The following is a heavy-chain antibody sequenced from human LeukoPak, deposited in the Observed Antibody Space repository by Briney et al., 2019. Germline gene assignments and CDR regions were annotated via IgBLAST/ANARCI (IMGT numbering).Heavy chain of an antibody. CDR2: INPSSGST. Sequence: ASVKVSCKASGYTFSSYYIHWVRQAPGQGLEWMGIINPSSGSTSYAQKFQGRVTMTSDTSTTTVYMELSSLRSEDTAVYYCARDNGYGDPFDYWGQGTLVTVSS. J-gene: IGHJ4*02. V-gene: IGHV1-46*01. CDR1: GYTFSSYY. D-gene: IGHD4-17*01. CDR3: ARDNGYGDPFDY.